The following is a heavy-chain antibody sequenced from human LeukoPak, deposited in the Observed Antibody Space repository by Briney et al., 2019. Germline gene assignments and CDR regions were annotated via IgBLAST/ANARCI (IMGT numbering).Heavy chain of an antibody. CDR1: GYTFTSYD. D-gene: IGHD6-6*01. J-gene: IGHJ4*02. V-gene: IGHV1-8*01. Sequence: ASVKVSCKASGYTFTSYDINWVRQATGQGLEWMGWMNPNSGNTGYAQKFQGRVTMTRNTSISTAYMELSSLRSEDTAVYYCAKGGSVIARLIASHWGQGTLVTVSS. CDR2: MNPNSGNT. CDR3: AKGGSVIARLIASH.